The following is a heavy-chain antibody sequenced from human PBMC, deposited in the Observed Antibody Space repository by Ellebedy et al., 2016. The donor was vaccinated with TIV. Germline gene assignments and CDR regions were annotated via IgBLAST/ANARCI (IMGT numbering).Heavy chain of an antibody. CDR3: ASRPGYSYGLVY. D-gene: IGHD5-18*01. CDR2: IYSGGST. Sequence: GESLKISCAASGFTVSSNYMSWVRQAPGKGLEWVSVIYSGGSTYYADSVKGRFTISRDNSKNTLYPQMNSLRAEDTAVYYCASRPGYSYGLVYWGQGTLVTVSS. V-gene: IGHV3-66*01. CDR1: GFTVSSNY. J-gene: IGHJ4*02.